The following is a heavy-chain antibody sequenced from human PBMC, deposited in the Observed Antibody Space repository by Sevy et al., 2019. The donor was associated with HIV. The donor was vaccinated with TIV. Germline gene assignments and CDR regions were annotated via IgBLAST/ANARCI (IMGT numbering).Heavy chain of an antibody. Sequence: GGSLRLSCTASGFTFGDYGMSWFRQAPGKGLEWVGFIRSKTYGGTIEYAASVKGRFTISRDDSKSIAYLHMNSLKTEDTAVYYCTRTILMVYAIQVGAFDFWGQGTMVTVSS. V-gene: IGHV3-49*03. D-gene: IGHD2-8*01. CDR1: GFTFGDYG. CDR2: IRSKTYGGTI. J-gene: IGHJ3*01. CDR3: TRTILMVYAIQVGAFDF.